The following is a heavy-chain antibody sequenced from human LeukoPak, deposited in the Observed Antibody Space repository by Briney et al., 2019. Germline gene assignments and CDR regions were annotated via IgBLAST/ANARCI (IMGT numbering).Heavy chain of an antibody. V-gene: IGHV3-7*03. CDR1: GFTFSSYW. CDR2: IKEDGSEK. Sequence: GGSLRLSCIASGFTFSSYWMSWVRQAPGGGLEWVANIKEDGSEKYYVDSVKGRFTISRDNAKISLYLQMNSLRAEDTAVYYCASQFWWAAVAGTTLDYWGKGTLVTVSS. CDR3: ASQFWWAAVAGTTLDY. J-gene: IGHJ4*02. D-gene: IGHD6-19*01.